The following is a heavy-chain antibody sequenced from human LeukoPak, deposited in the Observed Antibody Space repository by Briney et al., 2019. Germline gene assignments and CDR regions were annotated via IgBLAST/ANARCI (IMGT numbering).Heavy chain of an antibody. CDR2: INSDGSST. Sequence: GGSLRLSCAASGFTFSSYWMHWVRQAPGKGLAWVSRINSDGSSTSYADSVKGRFTISRDNAKNTLYLQMNSLRAEDTAVYYCARDASASYCSGGSCYYYYGMDVWGQGTTVTVSS. CDR1: GFTFSSYW. D-gene: IGHD2-15*01. J-gene: IGHJ6*02. CDR3: ARDASASYCSGGSCYYYYGMDV. V-gene: IGHV3-74*01.